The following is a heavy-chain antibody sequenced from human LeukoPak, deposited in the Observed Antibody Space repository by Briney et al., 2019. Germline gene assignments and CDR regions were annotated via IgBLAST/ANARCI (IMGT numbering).Heavy chain of an antibody. CDR3: ARDRRVVGATTD. CDR1: GGSISSGGYY. J-gene: IGHJ4*02. D-gene: IGHD1-26*01. CDR2: IYHSGST. V-gene: IGHV4-30-2*01. Sequence: SETLSLTCTVSGGSISSGGYYWSWIRQPPGKGLEWIGYIYHSGSTYYNPSLKSRVTISVDTSKNQFSLKLSSVTAADTAVYYCARDRRVVGATTDWGQGTLVTVSS.